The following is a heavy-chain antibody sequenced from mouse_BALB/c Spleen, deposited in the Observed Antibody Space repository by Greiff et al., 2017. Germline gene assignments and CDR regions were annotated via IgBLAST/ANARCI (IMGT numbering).Heavy chain of an antibody. Sequence: VMLEESGPGLVAPSQSLSITCTVSGYSLTGYGVNWVRQPPGKGLEWLGMIWGDGSTDYNSALKSRLSISTDNSKSQVFLKMNSLQTDETARYYGAKERRRGNGDSMDYWGQGTTVTVSS. CDR2: IWGDGST. V-gene: IGHV2-6-7*01. CDR3: AKERRRGNGDSMDY. CDR1: GYSLTGYG. J-gene: IGHJ4*01. D-gene: IGHD2-1*01.